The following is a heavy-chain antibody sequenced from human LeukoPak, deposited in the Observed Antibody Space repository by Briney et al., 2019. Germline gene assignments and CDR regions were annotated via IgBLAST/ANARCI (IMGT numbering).Heavy chain of an antibody. J-gene: IGHJ6*02. Sequence: GRSLRLSCAASGFTFSSYGMHWVRQAPGKGLEWVAVIWYDGSNQYYADSVKGRFTISRDNSKNTLYLQMNSLRAEDTAVYYCARTMIPYYGMDVWGQGTTVTVSS. CDR1: GFTFSSYG. CDR2: IWYDGSNQ. CDR3: ARTMIPYYGMDV. V-gene: IGHV3-33*01. D-gene: IGHD3-22*01.